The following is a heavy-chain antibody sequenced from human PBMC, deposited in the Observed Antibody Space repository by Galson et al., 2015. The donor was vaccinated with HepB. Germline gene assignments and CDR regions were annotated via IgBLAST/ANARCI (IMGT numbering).Heavy chain of an antibody. CDR2: IWYDGSNK. CDR3: ARAPEQYNWSMIDY. J-gene: IGHJ4*02. Sequence: SLRLSCAASGFTFSSYGMHWVRQAPGKGLEWVAVIWYDGSNKYYADSVKGRFTISRDNSKNTPYLQMNSLRAEDTAVYYCARAPEQYNWSMIDYWGQGTLVTVSS. D-gene: IGHD1-20*01. CDR1: GFTFSSYG. V-gene: IGHV3-33*01.